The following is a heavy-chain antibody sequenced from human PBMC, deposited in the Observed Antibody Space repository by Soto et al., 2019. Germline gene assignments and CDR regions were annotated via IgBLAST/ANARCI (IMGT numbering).Heavy chain of an antibody. D-gene: IGHD3-3*01. CDR2: IIPIFGTA. V-gene: IGHV1-69*06. J-gene: IGHJ6*02. CDR3: ARGRENYDFWSGYYKGGYYYGMDV. Sequence: QVQLVQSGAEVKKPGSSVKVSCKASGGTFSSYAISWVRQAPGQGLEWMGGIIPIFGTANYAQKFQGRVTITADKSTSTAYVELSSLRSGDTAVYYCARGRENYDFWSGYYKGGYYYGMDVWGQGTTVTVSS. CDR1: GGTFSSYA.